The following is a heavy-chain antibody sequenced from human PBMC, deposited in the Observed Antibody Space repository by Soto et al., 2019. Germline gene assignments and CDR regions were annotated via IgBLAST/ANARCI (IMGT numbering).Heavy chain of an antibody. CDR2: INSRGGGT. Sequence: DVQLLESGGGLIQPGGSLRLSCAASGFSFSNYALTWVRQPPGKGLQWLSSINSRGGGTYYASSVKGRFTISRDNSKNALYLQMNSLRGDDTATYCCARDKEMVTGYPINGLAPWGQGTLVTVSS. V-gene: IGHV3-23*01. J-gene: IGHJ5*02. CDR1: GFSFSNYA. CDR3: ARDKEMVTGYPINGLAP. D-gene: IGHD3-9*01.